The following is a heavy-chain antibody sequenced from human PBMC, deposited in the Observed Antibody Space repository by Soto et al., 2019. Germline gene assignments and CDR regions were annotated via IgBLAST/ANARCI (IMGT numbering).Heavy chain of an antibody. D-gene: IGHD5-18*01. CDR2: IYYSGST. CDR1: GGSISSGGYY. Sequence: PSETLSLTCTVSGGSISSGGYYWSWIRQHPGKGLEWIGYIYYSGSTYYNPSLKSRVTISVDTSKNQFSLKLSSVTAADTAVYYCAIRQGTGYSYGYNNWFDPWGQGTLVTISS. J-gene: IGHJ5*02. V-gene: IGHV4-31*03. CDR3: AIRQGTGYSYGYNNWFDP.